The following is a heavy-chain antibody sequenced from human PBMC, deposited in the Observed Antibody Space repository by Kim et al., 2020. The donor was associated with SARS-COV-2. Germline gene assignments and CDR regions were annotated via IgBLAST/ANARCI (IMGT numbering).Heavy chain of an antibody. CDR3: ARGSRYYYGMDV. CDR1: GFTFSSYA. J-gene: IGHJ6*02. V-gene: IGHV3-30-3*01. D-gene: IGHD3-10*01. CDR2: ISYDGSNK. Sequence: VGSLRLSCAASGFTFSSYAMHWVRQAPGKGLEWVAVISYDGSNKYYADSVKGRFTISRDNSKNTLYLQMNSLRAEDTAVYYCARGSRYYYGMDVWGQGTT.